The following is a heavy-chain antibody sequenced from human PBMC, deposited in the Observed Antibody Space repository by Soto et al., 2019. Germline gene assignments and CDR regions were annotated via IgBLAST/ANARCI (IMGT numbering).Heavy chain of an antibody. CDR2: ISYDGSNK. CDR3: ARIRGPRQLVGWFDP. V-gene: IGHV3-30*03. D-gene: IGHD6-6*01. J-gene: IGHJ5*02. CDR1: GFTFSSYG. Sequence: QVQLVESGGGVVQPGRSLRLSCAASGFTFSSYGMHWVRQAPGKGLEWVAVISYDGSNKYYADSVKGRFTISRDNSKNTLYLQMNSLRAEDTAVYYCARIRGPRQLVGWFDPWGQGTLVTVSS.